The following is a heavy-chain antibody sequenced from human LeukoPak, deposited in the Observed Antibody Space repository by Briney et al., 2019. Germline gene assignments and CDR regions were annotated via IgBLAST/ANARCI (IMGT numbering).Heavy chain of an antibody. CDR3: TRDRFGTGTTLDAFDV. CDR2: IRSKPYGGTT. CDR1: GFTFGDYA. D-gene: IGHD1-1*01. V-gene: IGHV3-49*03. Sequence: GGSLRLSCTASGFTFGDYAMSWFRQAPGKGLEWVGFIRSKPYGGTTEYAASVKGRFTISRDDSKSIAYLQMESLKTEDTAVYYCTRDRFGTGTTLDAFDVWGQGTMVTVSS. J-gene: IGHJ3*01.